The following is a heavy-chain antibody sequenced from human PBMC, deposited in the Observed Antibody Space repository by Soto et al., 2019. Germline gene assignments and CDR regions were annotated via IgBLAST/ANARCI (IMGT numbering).Heavy chain of an antibody. CDR1: GFTFDEYA. V-gene: IGHV3-9*01. J-gene: IGHJ1*01. Sequence: EVQLVESGGGLVQPGRSLRLSCAGSGFTFDEYAMHWVRQAPGKGLEWVASITWNGVNIGYADAVKGRFSISRDNAKNSLYLKMNNLRAEDTALYYCAKVAPHSSSHSDYFQHWGQGTLVTVSS. CDR3: AKVAPHSSSHSDYFQH. D-gene: IGHD6-13*01. CDR2: ITWNGVNI.